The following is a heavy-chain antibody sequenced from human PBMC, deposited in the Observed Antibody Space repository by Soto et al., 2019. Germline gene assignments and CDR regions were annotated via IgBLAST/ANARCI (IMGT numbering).Heavy chain of an antibody. CDR3: DRDLEFRDGNISHLDY. CDR2: IMPIIGTA. CDR1: GGTFSSHV. J-gene: IGHJ4*02. D-gene: IGHD3-10*01. V-gene: IGHV1-69*01. Sequence: QVQLVQSGAEVKKPGSSVKVSCKASGGTFSSHVFNWVRQAPGQGLEWMGGIMPIIGTANYAQKFQGRVTITADESTSTAYMELRSLRSEDTAVDYCDRDLEFRDGNISHLDYWGQGTMVTVSS.